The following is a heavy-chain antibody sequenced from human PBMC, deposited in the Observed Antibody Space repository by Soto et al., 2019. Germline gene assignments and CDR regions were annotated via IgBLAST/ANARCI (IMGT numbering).Heavy chain of an antibody. J-gene: IGHJ6*02. CDR2: ISSSSSYI. CDR1: GFTFSSYS. D-gene: IGHD5-12*01. V-gene: IGHV3-21*01. Sequence: GGSLRLSCAASGFTFSSYSMNWVRQAPGKGLEWVSSISSSSSYIYYADSVKGRFTISRDNAKNSLYLQMNSLRAEDTAVYYCARDGGRDGYNPMDYSGMDVWGQVTTVTVSS. CDR3: ARDGGRDGYNPMDYSGMDV.